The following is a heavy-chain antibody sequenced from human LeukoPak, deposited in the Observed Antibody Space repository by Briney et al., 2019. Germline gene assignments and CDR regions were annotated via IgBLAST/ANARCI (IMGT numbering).Heavy chain of an antibody. Sequence: QPGGSLRLSGAASGFTFSSYAMSWVRQAPGKGLEWVSAISGSGGSTYYADSGKGRFTISRDNSKNTLYLKMNSLRAEDTAAYYCAKDRWSGQSYNCFDPWGQGTLVTVSS. CDR2: ISGSGGST. CDR3: AKDRWSGQSYNCFDP. J-gene: IGHJ5*02. V-gene: IGHV3-23*01. CDR1: GFTFSSYA. D-gene: IGHD3-10*02.